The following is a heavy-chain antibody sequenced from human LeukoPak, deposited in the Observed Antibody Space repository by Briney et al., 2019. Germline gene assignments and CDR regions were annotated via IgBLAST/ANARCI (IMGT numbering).Heavy chain of an antibody. CDR3: ARLVDYVWGSYRSMDY. V-gene: IGHV4-34*01. CDR1: GGSFSGYY. D-gene: IGHD3-16*02. J-gene: IGHJ4*02. Sequence: SETLSLTCAVYGGSFSGYYWSWIRQPPGKGLEWIGEINHSGSTNYNTSLKSRVTISVDTSKNQFSLKLSSVTAADTAVYYCARLVDYVWGSYRSMDYWGQGTLVTVSS. CDR2: INHSGST.